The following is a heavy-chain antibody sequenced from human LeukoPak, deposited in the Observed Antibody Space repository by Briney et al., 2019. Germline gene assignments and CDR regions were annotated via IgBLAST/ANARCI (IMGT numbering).Heavy chain of an antibody. Sequence: GGSLRLSCAASGFTFSSYAMHWVRQAPGKGLEWVAVISYDGSNKYYADSVKGRFTISRDNSKNTLYLQMNSLRAEDMAVYYCARDFTTVIKGSFDYWGQGTLVTVSS. CDR3: ARDFTTVIKGSFDY. V-gene: IGHV3-30-3*01. CDR2: ISYDGSNK. D-gene: IGHD4-23*01. CDR1: GFTFSSYA. J-gene: IGHJ4*02.